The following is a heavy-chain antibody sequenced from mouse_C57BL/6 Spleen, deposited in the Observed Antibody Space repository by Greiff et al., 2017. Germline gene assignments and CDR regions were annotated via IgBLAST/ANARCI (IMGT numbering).Heavy chain of an antibody. Sequence: VMLVESGPGLVQPSQSLSITCTVSGFSLTSYGVHWVRQSPGKGLEWLGVIWSGGSTDYNAAFISSLSISKDNSKSQVFFKMNSLQADDTDIYYCARNYFYDGYSSYYFDYWGQGTTLTVSS. J-gene: IGHJ2*01. V-gene: IGHV2-2*01. D-gene: IGHD2-3*01. CDR3: ARNYFYDGYSSYYFDY. CDR2: IWSGGST. CDR1: GFSLTSYG.